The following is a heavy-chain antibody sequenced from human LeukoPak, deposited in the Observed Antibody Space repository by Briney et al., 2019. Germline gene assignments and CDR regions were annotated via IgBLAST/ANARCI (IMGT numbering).Heavy chain of an antibody. CDR1: GFTFSDYY. Sequence: GSLRLSCAASGFTFSDYYMSWIRQAPGKGLEWVSYISTRSSTIYYADSVKGRFTISRDNAKNSLYLQMNSLRAEDTAVYYCAKEVDYKDPWGQGTLVTVSS. CDR2: ISTRSSTI. CDR3: AKEVDYKDP. D-gene: IGHD4-11*01. J-gene: IGHJ5*02. V-gene: IGHV3-11*01.